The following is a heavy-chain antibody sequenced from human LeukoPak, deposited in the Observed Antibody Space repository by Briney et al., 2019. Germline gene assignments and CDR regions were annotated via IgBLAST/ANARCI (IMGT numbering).Heavy chain of an antibody. V-gene: IGHV3-23*01. CDR3: AKAGIAVPATPEY. CDR1: GFTFSSYA. CDR2: ISSSGGTT. Sequence: GGSLRLSCAASGFTFSSYAMNWVRQAPGKGLEWVSVISSSGGTTYYSDSVKGRFIISRDNSKNTLYLQMNSLRAEDTAVNYCAKAGIAVPATPEYCGQGTQVTVSS. J-gene: IGHJ4*02. D-gene: IGHD6-19*01.